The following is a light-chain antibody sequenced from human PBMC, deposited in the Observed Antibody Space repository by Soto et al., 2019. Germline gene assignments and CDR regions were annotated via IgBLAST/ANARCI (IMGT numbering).Light chain of an antibody. CDR2: EVS. J-gene: IGLJ1*01. V-gene: IGLV2-14*01. CDR1: SSDVGGYNY. CDR3: SSFTSSHTYV. Sequence: QSALTQPASVSGSPGQSITLSCTGTSSDVGGYNYVSWYQQHPGKAPKLMIYEVSNRPSGVSNRFSGSKSDNTASLAISGLQAEDEADYYCSSFTSSHTYVFGTGTKVTVL.